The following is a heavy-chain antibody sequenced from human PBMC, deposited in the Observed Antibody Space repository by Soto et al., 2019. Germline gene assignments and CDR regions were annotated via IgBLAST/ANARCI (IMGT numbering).Heavy chain of an antibody. D-gene: IGHD2-2*01. CDR3: ARDCSSTSCYGGFDY. CDR2: IYYSGST. J-gene: IGHJ4*02. Sequence: SETLSLTCTVSGGSISSGDYYWSWIRQPPGKGLEWIGYIYYSGSTYYNPSLKSRVTISVDTSKNQFSLKLSSVTAADTAVYYCARDCSSTSCYGGFDYWGQGXLVTVYS. V-gene: IGHV4-30-4*01. CDR1: GGSISSGDYY.